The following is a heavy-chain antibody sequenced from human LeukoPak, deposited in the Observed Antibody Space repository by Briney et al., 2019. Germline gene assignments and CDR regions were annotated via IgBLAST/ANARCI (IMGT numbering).Heavy chain of an antibody. D-gene: IGHD3-10*01. CDR3: ARQGSGSGSYFDF. J-gene: IGHJ4*02. CDR1: GYNFTTYW. CDR2: LYPGDSGF. Sequence: GESLKISCQTSGYNFTTYWIGWVRQLPGKGPEWRGILYPGDSGFRYNPSFQGQVTISADKSINTTYLQWSSLKASDTAMYYCARQGSGSGSYFDFWGQGTLVTVSS. V-gene: IGHV5-51*01.